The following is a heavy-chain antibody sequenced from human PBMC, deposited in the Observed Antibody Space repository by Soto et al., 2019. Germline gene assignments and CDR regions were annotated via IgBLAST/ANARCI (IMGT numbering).Heavy chain of an antibody. V-gene: IGHV4-30-2*01. CDR3: AREVFVAAFDI. D-gene: IGHD2-21*01. CDR1: GGSISSGGYS. J-gene: IGHJ3*02. Sequence: SETLSLTCAVSGGSISSGGYSWSWIRQPPGKGLEWIGYIYHSGSTYYNPSLKSRVTITVDRSKNQFSLKLSSVTAADTAVYYCAREVFVAAFDIWGQGTMVTVSS. CDR2: IYHSGST.